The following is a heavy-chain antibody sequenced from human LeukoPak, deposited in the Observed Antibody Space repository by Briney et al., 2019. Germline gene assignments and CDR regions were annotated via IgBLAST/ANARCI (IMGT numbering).Heavy chain of an antibody. CDR3: AKDLIGWSFDY. Sequence: WGSLRLSCEASGFTFSSNAMSWVRQAPGKGLEWVSGIGSDVRTHYADSVKGRFTISRDNSKNTMYLQMNSLRAEDTAVYYCAKDLIGWSFDYWGQGTLVTVSS. D-gene: IGHD2-15*01. CDR1: GFTFSSNA. CDR2: IGSDVRT. J-gene: IGHJ4*02. V-gene: IGHV3-23*01.